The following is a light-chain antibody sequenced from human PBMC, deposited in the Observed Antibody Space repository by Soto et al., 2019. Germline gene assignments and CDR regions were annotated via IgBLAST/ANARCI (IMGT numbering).Light chain of an antibody. J-gene: IGKJ4*01. CDR3: QQYGSSPLT. CDR2: SAS. CDR1: QSVSRSY. V-gene: IGKV3-20*01. Sequence: EIVLTQSPGTLSLSPGERATLSCRASQSVSRSYLAWYQQKPGQAPRLLIYSASSRATGIPDRFSGSGSGTHFTLTISRLEPEEFAVYYWQQYGSSPLTFGGGTKVEIK.